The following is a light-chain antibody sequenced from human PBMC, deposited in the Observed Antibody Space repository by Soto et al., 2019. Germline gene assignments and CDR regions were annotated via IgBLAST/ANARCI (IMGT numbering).Light chain of an antibody. V-gene: IGKV1-39*01. J-gene: IGKJ3*01. CDR3: QQSFSSPFT. Sequence: DIQMTQSPSSLSASVGDRVSITCRASQSIRSHLNWFQHKPGKAPKVLIYGASSLQGGVPSRFSGSGSGTDFTLTIKSLQPVDFATYYCQQSFSSPFTFGPGTKVDVK. CDR1: QSIRSH. CDR2: GAS.